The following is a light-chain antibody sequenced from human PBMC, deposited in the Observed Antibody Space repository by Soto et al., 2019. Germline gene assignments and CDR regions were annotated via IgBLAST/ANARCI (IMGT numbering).Light chain of an antibody. CDR1: RDSIGTYNY. CDR2: EVS. J-gene: IGLJ1*01. Sequence: QSALTQPRSLSGSPGQSVTISCTGTRDSIGTYNYVSWYQQHPGEAPKPIIYEVSKRPSGVPDRFSGSKSDTTASLTISGLQPEDEAEYYCCSFAGTDVFGSGTKVTVL. CDR3: CSFAGTDV. V-gene: IGLV2-11*01.